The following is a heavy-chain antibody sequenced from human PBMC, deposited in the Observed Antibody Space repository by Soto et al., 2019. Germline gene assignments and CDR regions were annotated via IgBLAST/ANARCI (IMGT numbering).Heavy chain of an antibody. V-gene: IGHV1-18*01. CDR1: GYTFTTYG. D-gene: IGHD3-16*01. CDR3: ARRGAPPYYYYGLDV. Sequence: ASVKVSCKTSGYTFTTYGISWVRQAPGQGLEWMGWISPYNGNTKYAQKLQGRVAMTTATSTSTAYMELKSLKSDDTAVYYCARRGAPPYYYYGLDVWGQGTTVTVSS. CDR2: ISPYNGNT. J-gene: IGHJ6*02.